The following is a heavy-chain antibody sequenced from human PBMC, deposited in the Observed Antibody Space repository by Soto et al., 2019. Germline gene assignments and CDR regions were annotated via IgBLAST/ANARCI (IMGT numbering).Heavy chain of an antibody. CDR2: IYPGDSDT. J-gene: IGHJ5*02. CDR1: GYSFNNYW. D-gene: IGHD3-3*01. V-gene: IGHV5-51*01. Sequence: PGESLKISCKGSGYSFNNYWIAWVRQMPGKGLEWMGIIYPGDSDTRYSPSFQGQVTISADKSITTVYLQWGSLKASDTAMYYSARRDYWNNNTRHGGRGVNWFDHWGQGTLVTVSS. CDR3: ARRDYWNNNTRHGGRGVNWFDH.